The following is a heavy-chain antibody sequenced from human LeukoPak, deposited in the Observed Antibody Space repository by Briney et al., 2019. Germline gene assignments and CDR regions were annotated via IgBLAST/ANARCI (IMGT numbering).Heavy chain of an antibody. D-gene: IGHD3-16*02. V-gene: IGHV3-48*03. CDR3: ARAITFGGVIPRGDAFDI. CDR2: ISSSGSTI. J-gene: IGHJ3*02. CDR1: GFTFSSYE. Sequence: PGGSLRLSCAASGFTFSSYEMNWVRQAPGKGLEWVSYISSSGSTIYYADSVKGRFTISRDSAKNSLYLQMNSLRAEDTAVYYCARAITFGGVIPRGDAFDIWGQGTMVTVSS.